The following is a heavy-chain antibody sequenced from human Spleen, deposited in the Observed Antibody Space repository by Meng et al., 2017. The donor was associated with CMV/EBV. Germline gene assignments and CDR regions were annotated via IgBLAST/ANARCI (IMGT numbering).Heavy chain of an antibody. J-gene: IGHJ4*02. V-gene: IGHV1-18*01. CDR3: ARGFCSGGTCYSLLDY. Sequence: SGYSFSSYSITWVRQATGQGLEWLGWISGYNGDTNFEQKLQGRLTMTTDTSTNTAYMELRSLRSDDTAVYFCARGFCSGGTCYSLLDYWGQGTLVTVSS. D-gene: IGHD2-15*01. CDR1: GYSFSSYS. CDR2: ISGYNGDT.